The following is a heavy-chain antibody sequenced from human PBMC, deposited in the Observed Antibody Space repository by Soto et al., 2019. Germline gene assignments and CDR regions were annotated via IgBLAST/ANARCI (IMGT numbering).Heavy chain of an antibody. CDR2: FYNSGRI. J-gene: IGHJ6*02. D-gene: IGHD1-1*01. V-gene: IGHV4-59*11. CDR1: GDSITNHY. CDR3: ARDSGYSWKHLDV. Sequence: QVQLQESGPGLVKPSEALSLTCDVSGDSITNHYWSWIRQPPGKGLEWIGNFYNSGRINYSPSLRSRVTISIDSSKNQLSLRLNSVTAADTAVYYCARDSGYSWKHLDVWGQGTTVTVS.